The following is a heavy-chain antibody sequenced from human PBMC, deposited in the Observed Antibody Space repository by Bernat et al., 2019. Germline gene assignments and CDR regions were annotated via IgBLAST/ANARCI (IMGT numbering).Heavy chain of an antibody. V-gene: IGHV4-59*12. J-gene: IGHJ2*01. CDR2: IYYSGST. CDR1: GCTISSYY. CDR3: ARGGGYLDL. Sequence: QVQLQESGPGLVKPSETLSLTCTVSGCTISSYYWSWIRQPPGKGLEWIGYIYYSGSTNYNPSLKWRVTISVDTSKSQFSLKLSSVTAADTAVYYCARGGGYLDLWGRGTLVTVSS.